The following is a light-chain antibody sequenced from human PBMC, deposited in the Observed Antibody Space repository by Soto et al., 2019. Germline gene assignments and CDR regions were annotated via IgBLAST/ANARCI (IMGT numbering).Light chain of an antibody. V-gene: IGLV2-23*02. CDR2: EVT. J-gene: IGLJ1*01. CDR3: SSDAPSSTYV. CDR1: SSDVGNYDS. Sequence: QSALAQPASVSGSPGQSITISCTGTSSDVGNYDSVSWYQQHPHRAPKFIIYEVTKRPSGVSHRFSGSKSGNTASLTISALQADDESDYCCSSDAPSSTYVFGTGTKVTGL.